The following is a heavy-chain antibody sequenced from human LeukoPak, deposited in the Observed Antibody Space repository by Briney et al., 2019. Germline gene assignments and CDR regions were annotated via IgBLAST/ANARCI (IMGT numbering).Heavy chain of an antibody. Sequence: YWSWIRQPPGKGLEWMGIIYPGDSDTRYSPSFQGQVTISADKSISTAYLQWSSLKASDTAMYYCARQEDYDILTGPDYWGQGTLVTVSS. J-gene: IGHJ4*02. CDR3: ARQEDYDILTGPDY. D-gene: IGHD3-9*01. V-gene: IGHV5-51*01. CDR2: IYPGDSDT. CDR1: YW.